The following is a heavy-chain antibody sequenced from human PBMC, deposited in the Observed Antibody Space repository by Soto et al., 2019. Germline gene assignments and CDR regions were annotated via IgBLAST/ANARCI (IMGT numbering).Heavy chain of an antibody. CDR2: MNPNSGNL. J-gene: IGHJ6*03. CDR1: GYTFTSYD. CDR3: ARTLSSSSHYYYYYYYMDV. Sequence: GASVQVSCKASGYTFTSYDINWVRQAPGQGLEWMGWMNPNSGNLGYAQKFQGRLTVTRDTSISTVYMELSSLTSEDTAVYYCARTLSSSSHYYYYYYYMDVWGKGTTVTVSS. D-gene: IGHD6-6*01. V-gene: IGHV1-8*01.